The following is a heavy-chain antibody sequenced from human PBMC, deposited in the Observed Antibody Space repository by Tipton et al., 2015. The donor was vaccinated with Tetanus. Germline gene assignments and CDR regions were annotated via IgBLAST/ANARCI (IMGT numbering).Heavy chain of an antibody. V-gene: IGHV3-9*01. CDR2: VSGAGGST. D-gene: IGHD3-10*01. CDR1: GFTFNDFA. Sequence: RSLRLSCVGSGFTFNDFAIRWVRQVSGKGLEWVSAVSGAGGSTDYADSVKGRFTISRDKANNSLYLQMISLRPEDTAVYYCARAVRGRDVVDVWGQGTVVTVSS. CDR3: ARAVRGRDVVDV. J-gene: IGHJ3*01.